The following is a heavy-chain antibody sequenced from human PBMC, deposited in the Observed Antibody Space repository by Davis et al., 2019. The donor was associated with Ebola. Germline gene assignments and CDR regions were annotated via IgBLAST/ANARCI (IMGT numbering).Heavy chain of an antibody. J-gene: IGHJ6*02. V-gene: IGHV4-59*01. CDR1: GGSFSGSY. CDR2: IYDSGSTAYNPSR. D-gene: IGHD3-16*01. Sequence: SETLSLTCAVYGGSFSGSYWSWIRQPPGKGLEWIGYIYDSGSTAYNPSRNYNPSLKSRVTISLDTSQNQFSLKLTSATAADTAVYYCARDRGVGDYYYYYGMDVWGQGTTVTVSS. CDR3: ARDRGVGDYYYYYGMDV.